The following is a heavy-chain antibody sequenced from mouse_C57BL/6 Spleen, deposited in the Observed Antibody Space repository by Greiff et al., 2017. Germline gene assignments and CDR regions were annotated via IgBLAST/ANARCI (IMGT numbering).Heavy chain of an antibody. J-gene: IGHJ2*01. CDR3: TRTTVVDYFDY. V-gene: IGHV6-3*01. D-gene: IGHD1-1*01. Sequence: EVKLMESGGGLVQPGGSMKLSCVASGFTFSNYWMNWVRQSPEKGLEWVAQIRLKSDNYATHYAESVKGRFTISRDDSKSSVYLQMNNLRAEDTGIYYCTRTTVVDYFDYWGQGATLTVSS. CDR1: GFTFSNYW. CDR2: IRLKSDNYAT.